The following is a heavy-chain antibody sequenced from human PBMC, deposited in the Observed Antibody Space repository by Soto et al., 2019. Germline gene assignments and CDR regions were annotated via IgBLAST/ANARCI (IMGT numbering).Heavy chain of an antibody. J-gene: IGHJ6*02. CDR2: IIPIFGTA. V-gene: IGHV1-69*01. D-gene: IGHD4-17*01. CDR3: AREFRGTTVAFGMDV. CDR1: GGTFSSYA. Sequence: QVQLVQSGAEVKKPGSSVKVSCKASGGTFSSYAISWVRQAPGQGLEWMGGIIPIFGTANYAQKFQGRVTITADESTGHAQMEAGHPRSGGPAGFFLAREFRGTTVAFGMDVWGQGTTVTVSS.